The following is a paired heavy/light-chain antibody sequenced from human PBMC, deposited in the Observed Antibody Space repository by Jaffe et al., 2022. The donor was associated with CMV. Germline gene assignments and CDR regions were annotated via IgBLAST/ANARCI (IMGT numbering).Heavy chain of an antibody. D-gene: IGHD1-26*01. V-gene: IGHV3-48*03. CDR3: AREPPQRIVGTHGGFDY. CDR2: ISSSGSTI. Sequence: EVQLVESGGGLVQPGGSLRLSCAASGFTFSSYEMNWVRQAPGKGLEWVSYISSSGSTIYYADSVKGRFTISRDNAKNSLYLQMNSLRAEDTAVYYCAREPPQRIVGTHGGFDYWGQGTLVTVSS. J-gene: IGHJ4*02. CDR1: GFTFSSYE.
Light chain of an antibody. Sequence: SYELTQPPSVSVSPGQTARITCSGDALPKQYAYWYQQKPGQAPVLVIYKDSERPSGIPERFSGSSSGTTVTLTISGVQAEDEADYYCQSADSSGTYHWVFGGGTKLTVL. CDR1: ALPKQY. CDR2: KDS. V-gene: IGLV3-25*03. CDR3: QSADSSGTYHWV. J-gene: IGLJ3*02.